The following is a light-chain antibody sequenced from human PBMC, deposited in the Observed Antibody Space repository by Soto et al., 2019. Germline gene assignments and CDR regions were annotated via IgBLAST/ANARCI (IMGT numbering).Light chain of an antibody. CDR2: KAS. CDR3: QQYST. Sequence: DIQMTQSPSTLSASVGDRVTITCRASQSISSWLAWYQQKPGKAPKLLIYKASSLESGVPSRFGGSGSGTEFTLTISSLQPDDFATYYCQQYSTFGQGTKVEIK. V-gene: IGKV1-5*03. J-gene: IGKJ1*01. CDR1: QSISSW.